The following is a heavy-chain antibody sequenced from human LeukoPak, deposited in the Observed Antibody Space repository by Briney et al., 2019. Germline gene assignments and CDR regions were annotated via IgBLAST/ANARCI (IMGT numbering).Heavy chain of an antibody. D-gene: IGHD6-13*01. J-gene: IGHJ4*02. CDR2: ISWNSGSI. Sequence: GRSLRLSCAASGFTFDDYAMHWVRQAPGKGLEWVSGISWNSGSIGYADSVKGRFTISRDNAKNSLYLQMNSLRAEDTTLYYCAKDRGSIAGELVDYWGQGTLVTVSS. CDR3: AKDRGSIAGELVDY. CDR1: GFTFDDYA. V-gene: IGHV3-9*01.